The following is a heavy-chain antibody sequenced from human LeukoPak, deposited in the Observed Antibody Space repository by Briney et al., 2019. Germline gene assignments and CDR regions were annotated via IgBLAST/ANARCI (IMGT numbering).Heavy chain of an antibody. V-gene: IGHV4-34*01. CDR1: GGSFSGYY. CDR3: ARVANVVVPAARYNRFDP. Sequence: PSETLSLTCAVYGGSFSGYYWSWIRQPPGKGLEWIGEINHSGSTNYNPSLKSRVTISVDTSKNQFSLKLSSVTAADTAVYYCARVANVVVPAARYNRFDPWGQGTLVTVSS. D-gene: IGHD2-2*01. CDR2: INHSGST. J-gene: IGHJ5*02.